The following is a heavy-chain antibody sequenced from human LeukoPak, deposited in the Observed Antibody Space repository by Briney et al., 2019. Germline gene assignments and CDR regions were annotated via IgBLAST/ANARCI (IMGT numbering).Heavy chain of an antibody. V-gene: IGHV1-8*01. CDR2: MNPNSGNT. J-gene: IGHJ6*03. D-gene: IGHD3-10*01. Sequence: ASVKVSCKASGYTVTSYDINWVRQATGHGLEWMGWMNPNSGNTGYAQKFQGRVTMTRNTSISTAYTELSSLRSEDTAVYYCARGRMVRGVIANYYYYYMDVCGKGTTVTISS. CDR1: GYTVTSYD. CDR3: ARGRMVRGVIANYYYYYMDV.